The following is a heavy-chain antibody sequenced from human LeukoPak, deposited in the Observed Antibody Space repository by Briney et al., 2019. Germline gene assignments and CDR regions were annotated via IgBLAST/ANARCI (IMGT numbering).Heavy chain of an antibody. Sequence: SETLSLTCAVSSDPISSYYWSWIRQPPGKGLECIGYISYSGSTNYNPSLKSRVTMSVDTSKNQFSLKLNSVTAADTAVYYCARSPFDYFDYWGQGTLVTVSS. CDR3: ARSPFDYFDY. CDR1: SDPISSYY. V-gene: IGHV4-59*01. J-gene: IGHJ4*02. CDR2: ISYSGST.